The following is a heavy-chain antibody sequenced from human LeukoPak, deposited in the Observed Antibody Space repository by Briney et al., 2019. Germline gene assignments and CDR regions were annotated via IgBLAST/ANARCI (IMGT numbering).Heavy chain of an antibody. Sequence: GGSLRLSCAASGFTATSNYMSWVRHAPGKGLEWVSVIYSGGSTYYADSVKGRFTISRDNSKNTLYLQMNSLRAEDTAVYYCARGPDGSGWYEDGMDVWGQGTTVTVSS. CDR3: ARGPDGSGWYEDGMDV. V-gene: IGHV3-53*01. CDR2: IYSGGST. J-gene: IGHJ6*02. CDR1: GFTATSNY. D-gene: IGHD6-19*01.